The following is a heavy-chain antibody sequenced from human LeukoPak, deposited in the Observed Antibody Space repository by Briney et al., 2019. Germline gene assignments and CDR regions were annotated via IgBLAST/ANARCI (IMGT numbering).Heavy chain of an antibody. CDR2: IYWNGGST. V-gene: IGHV3-20*04. D-gene: IGHD1-26*01. Sequence: PGGSLRLSCAASGFTFDNYGMSWVRQAPGKGLEWVSGIYWNGGSTGNADSVKGGFIISRDNTKNTLYLKMNSLRAEDTAVYYCVKDPSILGATHSGRGGQGTLVSVSS. J-gene: IGHJ4*02. CDR1: GFTFDNYG. CDR3: VKDPSILGATHSGR.